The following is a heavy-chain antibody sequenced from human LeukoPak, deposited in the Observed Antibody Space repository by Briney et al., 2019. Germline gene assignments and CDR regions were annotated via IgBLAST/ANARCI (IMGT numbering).Heavy chain of an antibody. CDR2: INHSGST. CDR3: ARTKMATRDSFDY. CDR1: GGSFSGYY. V-gene: IGHV4-34*01. D-gene: IGHD5-24*01. J-gene: IGHJ4*02. Sequence: SETLSLTCAVYGGSFSGYYWSWIRQPPGKGLEWIGEINHSGSTNYNPSLKSRVTISVDTSKNQFSLKLSSVTAADTAVYYCARTKMATRDSFDYWGQGTLVTVSS.